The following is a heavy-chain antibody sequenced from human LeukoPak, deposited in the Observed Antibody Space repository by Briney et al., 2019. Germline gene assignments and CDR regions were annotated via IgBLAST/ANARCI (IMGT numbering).Heavy chain of an antibody. V-gene: IGHV1-2*02. CDR2: INPNSGGT. CDR1: GYTFTGYY. Sequence: ASVKVSCKASGYTFTGYYMHWVRQAPGQGLEWMGWINPNSGGTNYAQKFQGRVTMTRDTSISTAYMELSRLRSDDTAVYYCATADTAMLRPFDYWGQGTLVTVSS. D-gene: IGHD5-18*01. CDR3: ATADTAMLRPFDY. J-gene: IGHJ4*02.